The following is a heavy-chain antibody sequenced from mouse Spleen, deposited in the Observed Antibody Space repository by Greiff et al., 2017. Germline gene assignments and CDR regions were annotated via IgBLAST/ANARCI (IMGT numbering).Heavy chain of an antibody. CDR2: IWSGGST. Sequence: QVQLQQSGPGLVQPSQSLSITCTVSGFSLTSYGVHWVRQSPGKGLEWLGVIWSGGSTDYNAAFISRLSISKDNSKSQVFFKMNSLQADDTAIYYCARNCRYDYAWFAYWGQGTLVTVSA. CDR3: ARNCRYDYAWFAY. D-gene: IGHD2-4*01. V-gene: IGHV2-2*01. J-gene: IGHJ3*01. CDR1: GFSLTSYG.